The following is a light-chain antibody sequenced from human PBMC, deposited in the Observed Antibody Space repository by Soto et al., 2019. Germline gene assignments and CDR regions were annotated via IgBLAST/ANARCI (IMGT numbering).Light chain of an antibody. CDR2: SNN. J-gene: IGLJ2*01. V-gene: IGLV1-44*01. CDR3: AAWDDSLNGQEV. CDR1: SSNIGRNT. Sequence: QSVLTQPPSASGTPGQRVTISCSGGSSNIGRNTVNWYQQLPGTAPKLLIHSNNQRPSGVPDRFSGSKSGPSASLAISGLQSEAEAVYYCAAWDDSLNGQEVFGGGTKLTVL.